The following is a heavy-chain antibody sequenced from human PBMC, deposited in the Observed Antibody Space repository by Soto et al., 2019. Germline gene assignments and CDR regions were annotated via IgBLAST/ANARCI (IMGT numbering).Heavy chain of an antibody. V-gene: IGHV1-69*01. Sequence: QVHLVQSGAEVKKPGSSVKVSCKASGGTVSSYAITWVRQAPGTGREWMGVFIPIIVSANYAQKFQGRVTLNADESTSTTDMELSGLRSEDTAIYYCARDLSSDSTGFRGYDLWGQGTLVTVSS. CDR1: GGTVSSYA. D-gene: IGHD3-22*01. J-gene: IGHJ4*02. CDR3: ARDLSSDSTGFRGYDL. CDR2: FIPIIVSA.